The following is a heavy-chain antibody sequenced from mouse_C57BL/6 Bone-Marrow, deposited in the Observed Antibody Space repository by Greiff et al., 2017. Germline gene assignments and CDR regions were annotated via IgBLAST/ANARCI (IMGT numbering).Heavy chain of an antibody. V-gene: IGHV1-4*01. CDR2: INPSSGYT. CDR1: GYTFTSYT. CDR3: ARLEAWFAY. Sequence: QVQLQQSGAELARPGASVKMSCKASGYTFTSYTMHWVEQRPGQGLEWIGYINPSSGYTKYNQRFKDKATLTADKSSSTAYMQLSSLTSEDSAVYYCARLEAWFAYWGQGTLVTVSA. J-gene: IGHJ3*01.